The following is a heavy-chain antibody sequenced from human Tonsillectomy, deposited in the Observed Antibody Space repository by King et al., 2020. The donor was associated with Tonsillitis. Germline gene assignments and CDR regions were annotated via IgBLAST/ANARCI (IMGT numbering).Heavy chain of an antibody. Sequence: LQLQESGPGVVKPSETLSLTCTVSGGSISSSDHYWAWNRQPPGKGLEWIGYMYYSGTIFYNPSLKSRITISGGTSENRFSLKLSSVTAADTAVYFCARSVSGSFDYWGQGALVTVSS. CDR3: ARSVSGSFDY. CDR2: MYYSGTI. J-gene: IGHJ4*02. V-gene: IGHV4-39*01. D-gene: IGHD1-26*01. CDR1: GGSISSSDHY.